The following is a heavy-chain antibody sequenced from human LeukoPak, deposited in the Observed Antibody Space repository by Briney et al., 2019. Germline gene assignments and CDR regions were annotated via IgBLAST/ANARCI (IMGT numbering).Heavy chain of an antibody. Sequence: ASVKVSCKSSGYTFTGYYMHWVRQAPGQGLEWMGWINPNSGGTNYAQKFQGRVTMTRDTSISTAYMELSRLRSDDTAVYYCARSGNSGYDLLDYWGQGTLVTVSS. D-gene: IGHD5-12*01. CDR1: GYTFTGYY. V-gene: IGHV1-2*02. CDR2: INPNSGGT. J-gene: IGHJ4*02. CDR3: ARSGNSGYDLLDY.